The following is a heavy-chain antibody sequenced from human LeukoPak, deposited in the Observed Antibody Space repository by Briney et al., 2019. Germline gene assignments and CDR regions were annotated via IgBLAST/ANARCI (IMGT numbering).Heavy chain of an antibody. CDR3: ARGGAYYDSSGHLGIDY. Sequence: LPGGSLRLSCAASGFTFEDFAMHWVRQAPGKGLEWVAVISYDGSNKYYADSVKGRFTISRDNSKNTLYLQMNSLRAEDTAVYYCARGGAYYDSSGHLGIDYWGQGTLVTVSS. D-gene: IGHD3-22*01. J-gene: IGHJ4*02. CDR2: ISYDGSNK. V-gene: IGHV3-30*04. CDR1: GFTFEDFA.